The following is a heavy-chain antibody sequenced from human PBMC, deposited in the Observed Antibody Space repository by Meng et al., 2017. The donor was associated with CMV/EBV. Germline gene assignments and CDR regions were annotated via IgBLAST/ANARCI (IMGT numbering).Heavy chain of an antibody. V-gene: IGHV3-11*01. CDR2: ISSSGSTI. J-gene: IGHJ4*02. CDR1: GFTFSDYY. CDR3: ARDAVEMATIFVDF. D-gene: IGHD5-24*01. Sequence: QVQLVESGVGLVRPGGSVRPYCDASGFTFSDYYMSWIRQAPGKGLEWVSYISSSGSTIYYADSVKGRFTISRDNAKNSLYLQMNSLRAEDTAVYYCARDAVEMATIFVDFWGQGTLVTVSS.